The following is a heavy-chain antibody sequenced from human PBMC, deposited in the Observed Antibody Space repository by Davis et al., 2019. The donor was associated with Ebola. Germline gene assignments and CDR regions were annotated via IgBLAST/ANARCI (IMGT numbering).Heavy chain of an antibody. CDR3: ARATFGYNSGWYADY. D-gene: IGHD6-19*01. CDR2: VHGGNGNT. CDR1: GYIFTTYA. J-gene: IGHJ4*02. Sequence: AASVKVSCKASGYIFTTYAMHWVRQAPGQRLEWMGWVHGGNGNTNYSQRFQGRVTITTDTSASTAYLDLSSLRSDDTAVFYCARATFGYNSGWYADYWGQGTLVTVSS. V-gene: IGHV1-3*01.